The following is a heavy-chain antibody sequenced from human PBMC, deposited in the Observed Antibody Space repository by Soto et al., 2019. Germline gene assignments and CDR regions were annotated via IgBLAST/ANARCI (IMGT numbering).Heavy chain of an antibody. CDR3: ATAIFVVVPAAIIPRYFQH. D-gene: IGHD2-2*01. Sequence: ASVKVSCKVSGYTLTELSMHWVRQAPGKGLEWMGGFDPEDGETIYAQKFQGRDTMTEDTSTDTAYMELSSLRSEDTAVYYCATAIFVVVPAAIIPRYFQHWGQGTLVTVSS. J-gene: IGHJ1*01. V-gene: IGHV1-24*01. CDR1: GYTLTELS. CDR2: FDPEDGET.